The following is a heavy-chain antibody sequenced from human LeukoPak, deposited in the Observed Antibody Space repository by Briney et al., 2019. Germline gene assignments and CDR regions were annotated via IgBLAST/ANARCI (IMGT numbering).Heavy chain of an antibody. V-gene: IGHV4-59*01. D-gene: IGHD3-3*01. CDR3: ARGRYYDFWSGSYTGGYYHLDV. J-gene: IGHJ6*03. CDR2: ISSSGST. Sequence: PETLSPTCTMSGDSNSNYYWIWIRQPPGKGLELIGYISSSGSTNNSPSLKSRVSISVDAARERYFLDLKSVTTADTAVYFCARGRYYDFWSGSYTGGYYHLDVWGQGTTVIVS. CDR1: GDSNSNYY.